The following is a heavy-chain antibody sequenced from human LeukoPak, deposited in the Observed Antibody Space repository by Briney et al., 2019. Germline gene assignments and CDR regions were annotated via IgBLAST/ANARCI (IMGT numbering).Heavy chain of an antibody. D-gene: IGHD3-10*01. CDR3: ARESASVFSMIRGVGWFDP. CDR2: AHSTGYT. J-gene: IGHJ5*02. Sequence: PSETLSLTCVVSGGSISNDYWNWIRQPAGRDLEWIGRAHSTGYTDYNPSLTSRVTMSVDTSKNQFSLNLKSVTAADTAVYYCARESASVFSMIRGVGWFDPWGQGTLVTVSS. CDR1: GGSISNDY. V-gene: IGHV4-4*07.